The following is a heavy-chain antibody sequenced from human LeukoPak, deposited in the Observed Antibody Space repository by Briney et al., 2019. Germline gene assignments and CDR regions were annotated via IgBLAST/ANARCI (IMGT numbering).Heavy chain of an antibody. CDR3: TTPNSNYGFDY. Sequence: GGSLRLSCAASGFTFSDAWMTWVRQAPGKGLEWVGRIKSKTDGGTTDYAAPVKGKFIISRDDSKNMLYLQMNSLKTEDAAVYYCTTPNSNYGFDYWGQGTLVTVSS. V-gene: IGHV3-15*01. CDR2: IKSKTDGGTT. CDR1: GFTFSDAW. D-gene: IGHD4-11*01. J-gene: IGHJ4*02.